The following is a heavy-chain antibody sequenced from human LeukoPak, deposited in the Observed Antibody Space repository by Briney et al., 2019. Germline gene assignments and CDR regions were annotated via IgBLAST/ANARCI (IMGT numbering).Heavy chain of an antibody. CDR3: ARTSPNVQWLVPSFDY. CDR1: GGSISSYY. D-gene: IGHD6-19*01. CDR2: IYYSGST. J-gene: IGHJ4*02. V-gene: IGHV4-59*08. Sequence: SETLSLTCTVSGGSISSYYWSWIRQPPGKGLEWIGYIYYSGSTNYNPSLKSRVTISVDTSKNQFSLKLSSVTAADTAVYYCARTSPNVQWLVPSFDYWGQGTLVTVSS.